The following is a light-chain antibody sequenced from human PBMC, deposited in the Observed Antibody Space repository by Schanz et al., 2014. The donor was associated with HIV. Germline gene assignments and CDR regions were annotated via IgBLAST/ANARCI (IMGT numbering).Light chain of an antibody. CDR3: QQYYLYWT. CDR2: KAS. Sequence: DIHMTQSPSTLSASVGDRVTITCRASQSISSWLAWYQQKPGKAPKLLIYKASSLESGVPSRFSGSGSGTEFTLTISSLQPDDFATYYCQQYYLYWTFGQGTKVEVK. J-gene: IGKJ1*01. CDR1: QSISSW. V-gene: IGKV1-5*03.